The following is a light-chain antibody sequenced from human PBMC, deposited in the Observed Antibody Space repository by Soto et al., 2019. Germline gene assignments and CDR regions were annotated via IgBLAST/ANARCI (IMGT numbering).Light chain of an antibody. Sequence: QSGLTQPPSASGTPGQRVTISCSGSSSNIGINTVKWYQQLPGTAPKLLMHSNDRRPSGVPDRFSGSKSGTSASLAISGLQSEDEADYYCAAWDDSLNGYVFGTGTKVTVL. CDR3: AAWDDSLNGYV. CDR1: SSNIGINT. V-gene: IGLV1-44*01. CDR2: SND. J-gene: IGLJ1*01.